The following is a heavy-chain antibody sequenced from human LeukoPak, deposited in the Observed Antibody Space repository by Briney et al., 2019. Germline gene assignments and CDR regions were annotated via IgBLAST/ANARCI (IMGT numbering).Heavy chain of an antibody. Sequence: SETLSLTCAVSGGSISSSNWWSWVRQPPGKGLEWIGEIYHSGSTNYNPSLKSRVTIDTSKNQFSLKLSSVTAADTAVYYCARQYYDYVWGSPQRFDPWGQGTLVTVSS. CDR1: GGSISSSNW. CDR3: ARQYYDYVWGSPQRFDP. J-gene: IGHJ5*02. V-gene: IGHV4-4*02. CDR2: IYHSGST. D-gene: IGHD3-16*01.